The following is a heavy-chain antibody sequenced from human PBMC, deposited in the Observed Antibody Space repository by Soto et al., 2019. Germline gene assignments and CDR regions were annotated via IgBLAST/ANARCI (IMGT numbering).Heavy chain of an antibody. J-gene: IGHJ4*02. V-gene: IGHV4-34*01. D-gene: IGHD2-2*01. Sequence: SSGSMSLSCAVCGASFRGSYCSLIRQPAEKGQGRIRKINHSGSTNYNPSLKSRVTISVDTSKNQFSLKLSSVTAADTAVYYCASGRGIVVVPAAKLTYDFAYWGQGTLVPVSS. CDR2: INHSGST. CDR3: ASGRGIVVVPAAKLTYDFAY. CDR1: GASFRGSY.